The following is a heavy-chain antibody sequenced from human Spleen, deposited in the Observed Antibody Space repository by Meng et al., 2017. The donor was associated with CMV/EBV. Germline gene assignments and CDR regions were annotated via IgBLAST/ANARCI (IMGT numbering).Heavy chain of an antibody. CDR1: GGSISSAILY. D-gene: IGHD2/OR15-2a*01. V-gene: IGHV4-39*07. Sequence: SETLSLTCTVSGGSISSAILYWAWIRQPPGKGLEWIGTVYYSGATQYNPSLKSRVIVSVDTSKNQFSLKMNSVTAADTAVYYCAKELRGIEYFVNGAPGLDYWGQGALVTVSS. CDR3: AKELRGIEYFVNGAPGLDY. CDR2: VYYSGAT. J-gene: IGHJ4*02.